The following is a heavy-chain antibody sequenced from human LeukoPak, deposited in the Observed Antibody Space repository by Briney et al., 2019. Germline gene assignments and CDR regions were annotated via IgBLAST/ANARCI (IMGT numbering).Heavy chain of an antibody. Sequence: PSETLSLTCTVSGGSISSYYWSWIRQPPGKGLEWIGYIYYSGSTNYNPSLKSRVTISVDTSKNQFSLKLSSVTAADTAVYYCARVGYSYGSFDYYYYMDVWGKGTTVTVSS. CDR2: IYYSGST. CDR1: GGSISSYY. CDR3: ARVGYSYGSFDYYYYMDV. V-gene: IGHV4-59*01. D-gene: IGHD5-18*01. J-gene: IGHJ6*03.